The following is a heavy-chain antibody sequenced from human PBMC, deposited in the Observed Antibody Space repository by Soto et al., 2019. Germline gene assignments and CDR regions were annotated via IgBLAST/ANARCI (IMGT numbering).Heavy chain of an antibody. J-gene: IGHJ5*02. V-gene: IGHV4-34*01. CDR2: INHSGST. Sequence: SETLSLTCAVYGGSFSGYYWSWIRQPPGKGLEWIGEINHSGSTNYNPSLKSRVTISVDTSKNQFSLKLSSVTAADTAVYYCARRRSYSSSWTNGYNWFDPWGQGTLVTVSS. D-gene: IGHD6-13*01. CDR3: ARRRSYSSSWTNGYNWFDP. CDR1: GGSFSGYY.